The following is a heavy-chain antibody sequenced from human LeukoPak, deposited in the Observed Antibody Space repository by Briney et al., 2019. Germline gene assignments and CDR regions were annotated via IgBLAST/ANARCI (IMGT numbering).Heavy chain of an antibody. V-gene: IGHV4-38-2*02. D-gene: IGHD2-2*01. CDR3: ARDGSSTIFDY. J-gene: IGHJ4*02. Sequence: SETLSLTCTVSGYSISSGYYWGWIRQPPGKGLEWIGSIYHTGSTYYNPSLRSRVTISIDTSKNQLSLKVSSVTAADTAVYYCARDGSSTIFDYWGQGTLVTVSS. CDR2: IYHTGST. CDR1: GYSISSGYY.